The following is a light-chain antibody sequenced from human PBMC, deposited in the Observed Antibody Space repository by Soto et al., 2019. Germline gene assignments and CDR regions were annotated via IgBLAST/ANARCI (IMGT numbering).Light chain of an antibody. CDR2: GAS. CDR3: QQFGMSPFT. J-gene: IGKJ3*01. Sequence: EIVLTQSPGTLSLSPGERATLSCRASQSVSSRYSAWYQQKPGQAPRLLIYGASSRATGIPDRFSGSGSGTDVTLTISRLEPEYFAVYYCQQFGMSPFTFGPATKVDIK. CDR1: QSVSSRY. V-gene: IGKV3-20*01.